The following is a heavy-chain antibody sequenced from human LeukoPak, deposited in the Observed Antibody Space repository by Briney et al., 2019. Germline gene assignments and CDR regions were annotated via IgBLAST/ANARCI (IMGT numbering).Heavy chain of an antibody. J-gene: IGHJ4*02. CDR1: GFTFSNAW. Sequence: GGSLRLSCAASGFTFSNAWMSWVRQAPGKGLEWVANIKQDGSEKYYVDSVKGRFTISRDNAKNSLYLQMNSLRAEDTAVYYCARDIVSRYYFDYWGQGTLVTVSS. V-gene: IGHV3-7*01. D-gene: IGHD5/OR15-5a*01. CDR3: ARDIVSRYYFDY. CDR2: IKQDGSEK.